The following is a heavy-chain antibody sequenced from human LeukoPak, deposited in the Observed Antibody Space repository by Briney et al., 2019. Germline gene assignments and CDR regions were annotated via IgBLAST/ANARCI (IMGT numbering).Heavy chain of an antibody. V-gene: IGHV3-53*01. CDR3: ARNPGIQLWFSD. CDR2: IYSGGST. D-gene: IGHD5-18*01. Sequence: GGSLRLSCAASGFTVSSNYMSWVRQAPGKGLEWVSVIYSGGSTYYADSVKGRFTISRDNSKNTLNLQMNSLRAEDTAVYYCARNPGIQLWFSDWGQGTLVTVSS. CDR1: GFTVSSNY. J-gene: IGHJ4*02.